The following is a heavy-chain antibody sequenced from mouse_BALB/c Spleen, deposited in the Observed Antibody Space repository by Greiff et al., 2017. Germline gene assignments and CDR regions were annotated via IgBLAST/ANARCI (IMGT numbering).Heavy chain of an antibody. CDR2: IDPENGNT. D-gene: IGHD4-1*01. V-gene: IGHV14-1*02. CDR1: GFNIKDYY. CDR3: ARSGNWATFAY. Sequence: VQLKESGAELVRPGALVKLSCKASGFNIKDYYMHWVKQRPEQGLEWIGWIDPENGNTIYDPKFQGKASITADTSSNTAYLQLSSLTSEDTAMYYCARSGNWATFAYWGQGTLVTVSA. J-gene: IGHJ3*01.